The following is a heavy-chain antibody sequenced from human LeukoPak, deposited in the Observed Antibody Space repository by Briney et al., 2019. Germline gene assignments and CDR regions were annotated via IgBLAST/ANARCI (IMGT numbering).Heavy chain of an antibody. D-gene: IGHD2-2*01. V-gene: IGHV1-46*01. J-gene: IGHJ5*02. CDR1: GYTFTSYY. Sequence: ASVKVSCKASGYTFTSYYMHWVRRSPGQGLEWRGIINPSGGSTSYAQKFQGRVTMTRDTSTTTVYMELSSLRSEDTAVYYCARGNIVVVPAAITYWFDPWGQGTLVTVSS. CDR3: ARGNIVVVPAAITYWFDP. CDR2: INPSGGST.